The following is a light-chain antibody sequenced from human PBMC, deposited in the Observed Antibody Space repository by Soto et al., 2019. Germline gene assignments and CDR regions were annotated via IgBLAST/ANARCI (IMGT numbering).Light chain of an antibody. CDR3: CSFAGISTHVL. CDR2: EGN. J-gene: IGLJ2*01. Sequence: QSALTQPASVAGSPGQSITISCTGTSSDVGSDNLVYWDQQHQGKAPKLMIYEGNKLPSGVSNRFSASKSGNTASLTIAGLQAEDVADYYCCSFAGISTHVLIGGGTKLTVL. CDR1: SSDVGSDNL. V-gene: IGLV2-23*01.